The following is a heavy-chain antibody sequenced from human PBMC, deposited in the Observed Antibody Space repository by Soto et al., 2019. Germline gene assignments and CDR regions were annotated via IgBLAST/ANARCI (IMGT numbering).Heavy chain of an antibody. V-gene: IGHV1-69*01. CDR3: ARGPYCGSNCFFAREY. CDR2: INPMSRTA. CDR1: GDTSTTYV. J-gene: IGHJ4*02. Sequence: VQLVQSGAEVKKPGSSVKVSCKASGDTSTTYVTSWVRQAPGQGPEWIGGINPMSRTAKYSEKYNGRVTITADEATRTAYLDLTSLRFEDTAVYFCARGPYCGSNCFFAREYWGQGTLVTVSS. D-gene: IGHD2-21*01.